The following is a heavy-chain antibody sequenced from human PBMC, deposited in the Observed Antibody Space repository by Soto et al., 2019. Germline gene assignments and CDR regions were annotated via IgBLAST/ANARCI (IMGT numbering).Heavy chain of an antibody. CDR2: TSGRGDST. V-gene: IGHV3-23*01. D-gene: IGHD1-1*01. CDR1: GFTFSSYA. J-gene: IGHJ4*02. Sequence: GGSLRLSCEASGFTFSSYAMSWVRPAPGAGLKLVSVTSGRGDSTHYACSVKGRFTISRDNSKNTRYLQMNSLRVEDTALYYCAKETAGKTWGQGTLVTVSS. CDR3: AKETAGKT.